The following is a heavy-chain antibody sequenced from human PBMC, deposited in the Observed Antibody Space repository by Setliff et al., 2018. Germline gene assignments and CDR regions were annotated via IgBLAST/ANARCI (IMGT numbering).Heavy chain of an antibody. J-gene: IGHJ5*02. Sequence: GASVKVSCKASGGTFSSYAISWVRQAPGQGLEWMGRIIPIFGTANYAQKFQGRVTITRFTSASTAYMALSSLRSVETAVYFCAGVLRDYYVAGSYYNWFDPWGQGTLVTAPQ. CDR1: GGTFSSYA. CDR2: IIPIFGTA. CDR3: AGVLRDYYVAGSYYNWFDP. V-gene: IGHV1-69*05. D-gene: IGHD3-10*01.